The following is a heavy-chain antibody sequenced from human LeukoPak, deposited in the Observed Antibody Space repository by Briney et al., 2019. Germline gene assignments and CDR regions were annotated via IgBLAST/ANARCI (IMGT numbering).Heavy chain of an antibody. J-gene: IGHJ4*02. Sequence: GGSLRLSCAASGFTVSSNYMSWVRQAPGKGLEWVSVIYSGGSTYYADSVKGRFTISRDNSKNTPYLQMTRLRAEDTAVYYCASTRAAAGTIEDYWGQGTLVTVSS. CDR1: GFTVSSNY. V-gene: IGHV3-66*01. CDR3: ASTRAAAGTIEDY. D-gene: IGHD6-13*01. CDR2: IYSGGST.